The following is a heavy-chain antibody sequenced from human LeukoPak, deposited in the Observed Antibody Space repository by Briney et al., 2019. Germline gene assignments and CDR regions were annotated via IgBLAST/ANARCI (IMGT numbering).Heavy chain of an antibody. CDR3: ARRIVGPSSGGDY. D-gene: IGHD1-26*01. J-gene: IGHJ4*02. CDR2: IKQDGSEK. Sequence: GGSQGLSCAASGFTFSSFWMRWVRQAPGKGLELVANIKQDGSEKYYVDSVQGRFTISRDNAKNSLYLQMNSLRVEDTAVYYCARRIVGPSSGGDYWGQGTPVTVSS. CDR1: GFTFSSFW. V-gene: IGHV3-7*01.